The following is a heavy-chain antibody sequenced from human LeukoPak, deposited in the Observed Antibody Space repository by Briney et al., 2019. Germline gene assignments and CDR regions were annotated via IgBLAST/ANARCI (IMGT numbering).Heavy chain of an antibody. Sequence: SETLSLTCTVSGYSISSGYYWSWIRQPPGKGLEWIGEINHSGSTNYNPSLKSRVTISVDTSKNQFSLKLSSVTAADTAVYYCARGSAAFDIWGQGTMVTVSS. D-gene: IGHD2-15*01. CDR2: INHSGST. CDR1: GYSISSGYY. V-gene: IGHV4-38-2*02. CDR3: ARGSAAFDI. J-gene: IGHJ3*02.